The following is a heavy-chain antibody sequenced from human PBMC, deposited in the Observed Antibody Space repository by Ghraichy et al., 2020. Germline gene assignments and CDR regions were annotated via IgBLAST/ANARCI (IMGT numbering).Heavy chain of an antibody. V-gene: IGHV3-53*01. D-gene: IGHD3-9*01. CDR1: GFSVYSNY. Sequence: GGSLRLSCAASGFSVYSNYMTWVRQAPGKGLEWVSTIYSSGTTYYGDSVKGRFTISRDYSKNTLYLQMNSLRVEDTAVYYCATEEVNILSGRGGLDYWGQGTRVPVS. CDR2: IYSSGTT. J-gene: IGHJ4*02. CDR3: ATEEVNILSGRGGLDY.